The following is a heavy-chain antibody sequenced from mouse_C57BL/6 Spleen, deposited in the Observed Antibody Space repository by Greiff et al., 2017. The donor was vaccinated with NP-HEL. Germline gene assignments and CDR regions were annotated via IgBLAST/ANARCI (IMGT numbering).Heavy chain of an antibody. CDR3: TPGGYPFAY. V-gene: IGHV14-4*01. CDR2: IDPENGDT. D-gene: IGHD2-2*01. Sequence: VQLQQSGAELVRPGASVKLSCTASGFNIKDDYMHWVKQRPEQGLEWIGWIDPENGDTEYASKFQGKATITADTSSNTAYLQLSSLTSEDTAVYYCTPGGYPFAYWGQGTLVTVSA. J-gene: IGHJ3*01. CDR1: GFNIKDDY.